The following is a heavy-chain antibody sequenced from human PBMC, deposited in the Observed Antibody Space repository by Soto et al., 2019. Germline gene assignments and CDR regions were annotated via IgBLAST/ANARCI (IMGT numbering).Heavy chain of an antibody. CDR3: ARSYSSGCYDY. J-gene: IGHJ4*02. D-gene: IGHD6-19*01. CDR2: IDWDDDK. CDR1: VLSLSTSGMR. Sequence: SGATLVNPTQTLTLTCTFSVLSLSTSGMRVSWIRQPPGKALEWLARIDWDDDKFYSTSLKTRLTISKDTSKNQVVLTMTNMDPVDTATYYCARSYSSGCYDYWGQGTPVPVSS. V-gene: IGHV2-70*04.